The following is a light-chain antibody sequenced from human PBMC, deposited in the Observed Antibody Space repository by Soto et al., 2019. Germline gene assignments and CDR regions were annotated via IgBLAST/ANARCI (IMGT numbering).Light chain of an antibody. CDR1: SSDVGGYNY. CDR2: DVS. V-gene: IGLV2-14*01. J-gene: IGLJ2*01. Sequence: QSALTQPASVSGSPGQSITISCTGTSSDVGGYNYVSWYQQHPGKAPKFMIYDVSNRPSGVSDRVSGSKSGNTASLTISGLQAEDEADYYCSSSTTRSTPVVFGVGTKLTVL. CDR3: SSSTTRSTPVV.